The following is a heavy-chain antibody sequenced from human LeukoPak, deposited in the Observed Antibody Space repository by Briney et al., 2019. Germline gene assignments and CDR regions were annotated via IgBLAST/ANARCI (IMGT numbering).Heavy chain of an antibody. J-gene: IGHJ3*02. CDR2: IDPSDSYT. CDR1: GYSLTSYW. D-gene: IGHD3-10*01. CDR3: AKRRMVRGKDDAFDI. Sequence: KCGESLKISCKGSGYSLTSYWISWVRQMPGKGLEWMGRIDPSDSYTNYSPSFQGHVTISADKSISTAYLQWSSLKASDTAMYYCAKRRMVRGKDDAFDIWGQGTMVTVSS. V-gene: IGHV5-10-1*01.